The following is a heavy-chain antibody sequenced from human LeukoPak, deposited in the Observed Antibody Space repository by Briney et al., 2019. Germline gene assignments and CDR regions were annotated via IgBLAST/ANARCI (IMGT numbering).Heavy chain of an antibody. CDR1: GFSVSNYY. CDR3: ARDSDGGNLDS. D-gene: IGHD3-10*01. J-gene: IGHJ4*02. CDR2: IYSDAGT. Sequence: PGGSLRLSCAVSGFSVSNYYMSWVRQAPGKWLAWVSLIYSDAGTSYADSVKGRFTISRDNSKNTLFLQMNTLRAEDTAVYYCARDSDGGNLDSWGQGTLVTVSS. V-gene: IGHV3-53*01.